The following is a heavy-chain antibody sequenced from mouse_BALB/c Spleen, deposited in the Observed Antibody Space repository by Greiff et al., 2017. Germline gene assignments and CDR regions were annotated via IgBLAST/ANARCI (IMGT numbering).Heavy chain of an antibody. CDR3: ARAYYYCGRGYAMDY. Sequence: QVQLKESGPGLVAPSQSLSITCTVSGFSLTSYGVHWVRQPPGKGLEWLGVIWAGGSTNYNSALMSRLSISKDNSKSQVFLKMNSLQTDDTAMYYCARAYYYCGRGYAMDYWGQGTSVTVSS. CDR1: GFSLTSYG. V-gene: IGHV2-9*02. CDR2: IWAGGST. J-gene: IGHJ4*01. D-gene: IGHD1-1*01.